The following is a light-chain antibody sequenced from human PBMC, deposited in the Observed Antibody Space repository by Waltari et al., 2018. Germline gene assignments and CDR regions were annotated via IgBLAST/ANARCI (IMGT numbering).Light chain of an antibody. CDR2: EAT. Sequence: QSALSQPAAVSGSPGQSISISCTGTSSDVGGHYYVSWYQQHPGKAPQLIVYEATNRPSGVSDRFSGTKSGNTASLTIAGLQAEDAADYYCSSYSDSSTLLLFGGGTKLTVL. CDR3: SSYSDSSTLLL. CDR1: SSDVGGHYY. J-gene: IGLJ2*01. V-gene: IGLV2-14*01.